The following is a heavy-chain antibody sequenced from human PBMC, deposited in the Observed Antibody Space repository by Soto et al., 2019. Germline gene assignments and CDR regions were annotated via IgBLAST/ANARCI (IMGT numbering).Heavy chain of an antibody. CDR1: GFTSGDLC. D-gene: IGHD1-26*01. CDR3: ARDPSIVGADGEEYYYYYGMDV. Sequence: FLRLCNGASGFTSGDLCVRWISQNKGKGLEWVANIKQDGSEKYYVDSVKGRFTISRDNAKNSLYLQMNSLRAEDTAVYYCARDPSIVGADGEEYYYYYGMDVWGQGTTVTVSS. CDR2: IKQDGSEK. V-gene: IGHV3-7*01. J-gene: IGHJ6*02.